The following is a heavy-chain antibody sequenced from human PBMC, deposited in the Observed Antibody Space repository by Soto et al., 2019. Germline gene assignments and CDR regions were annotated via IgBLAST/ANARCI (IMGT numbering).Heavy chain of an antibody. CDR3: ASPRYFGVDV. Sequence: SETLCLTCSFSVGYMNDVSHDWAWIRQPPGKGLQCIGTTYYTGSTHYNSSLKSRATISVDTSQNQFSLELTSVTAADTAVYHCASPRYFGVDVWGHGTTVTVS. D-gene: IGHD5-18*01. J-gene: IGHJ6*02. CDR2: TYYTGST. V-gene: IGHV4-39*01. CDR1: VGYMNDVSHD.